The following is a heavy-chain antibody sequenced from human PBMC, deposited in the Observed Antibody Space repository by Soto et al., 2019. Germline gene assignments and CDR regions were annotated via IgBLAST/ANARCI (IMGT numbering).Heavy chain of an antibody. J-gene: IGHJ6*02. V-gene: IGHV2-5*01. D-gene: IGHD3-10*01. CDR1: GFSLSTSVLG. CDR2: IYWNDDK. Sequence: TRVNPTQTLTLTCTFSGFSLSTSVLGVGWIRQPPGKALEWLALIYWNDDKRYSPSLKSRLTITKDTSKNQVVLTTTNMDPVDTATYYCAHRVIGEAYYYGMDVWGQGTTVTVSS. CDR3: AHRVIGEAYYYGMDV.